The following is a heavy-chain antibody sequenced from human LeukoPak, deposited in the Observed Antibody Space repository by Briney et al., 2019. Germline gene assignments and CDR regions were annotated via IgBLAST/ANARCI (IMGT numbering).Heavy chain of an antibody. J-gene: IGHJ3*02. CDR2: ISYDGSNK. Sequence: PGGSLRLSCAASGFTFSSYAMHWVRQAPGKGLEWVAVISYDGSNKYYADSVKGRFTISRDNSKNTLYLQMNSLRAEDTAVYYCARVYQDRFGDKVDAFDIWGQGTMVTVSS. CDR1: GFTFSSYA. CDR3: ARVYQDRFGDKVDAFDI. D-gene: IGHD3-10*01. V-gene: IGHV3-30-3*01.